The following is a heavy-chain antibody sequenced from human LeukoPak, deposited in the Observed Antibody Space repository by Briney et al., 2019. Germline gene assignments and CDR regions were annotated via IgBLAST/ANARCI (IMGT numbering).Heavy chain of an antibody. CDR3: AVAYCGGDCYGAEYFQH. V-gene: IGHV1-46*01. Sequence: ASVKVSCKASGYTFTSYYMHWVRQAPGQGLEWMGIINPSGGSTSYAQKFQSRVTMTRDTSTSTVYMELSSLRSEDTAVYYCAVAYCGGDCYGAEYFQHWGQGTLVTVSS. J-gene: IGHJ1*01. CDR2: INPSGGST. CDR1: GYTFTSYY. D-gene: IGHD2-21*02.